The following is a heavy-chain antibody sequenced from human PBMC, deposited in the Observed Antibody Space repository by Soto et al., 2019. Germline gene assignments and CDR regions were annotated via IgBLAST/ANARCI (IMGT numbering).Heavy chain of an antibody. CDR1: GFSLTTRGVG. Sequence: QITLKESGPTLVKPTQTLTLTCTFSGFSLTTRGVGVGWIRQPPGKALERLALIYWDDDKRYSPSLQSRLSITKDTSKNQVVLTMTNVDPVDTATYYCAHIPNYYQYDGFDPWGQGTLVSVSS. CDR3: AHIPNYYQYDGFDP. CDR2: IYWDDDK. J-gene: IGHJ5*02. V-gene: IGHV2-5*02. D-gene: IGHD3-16*01.